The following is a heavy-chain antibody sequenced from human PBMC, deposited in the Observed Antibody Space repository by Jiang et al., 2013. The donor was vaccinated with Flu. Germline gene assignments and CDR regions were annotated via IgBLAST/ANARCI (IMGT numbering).Heavy chain of an antibody. D-gene: IGHD4-17*01. CDR3: ARVSDTVTSRYYYGLDV. CDR1: GGSIRNYY. J-gene: IGHJ6*02. Sequence: PGLVKPSETLSLTCLVSGGSIRNYYWSWIRQSPGKALDWIGYIHPSGSTSYNPSLRGRVTFSLDTSKSQFSLRLTSVTAADTAVYYCARVSDTVTSRYYYGLDVWGQGTTVTVSS. CDR2: IHPSGST. V-gene: IGHV4-59*01.